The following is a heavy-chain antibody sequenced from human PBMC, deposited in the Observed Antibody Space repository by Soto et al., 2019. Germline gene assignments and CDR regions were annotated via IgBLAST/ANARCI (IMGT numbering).Heavy chain of an antibody. J-gene: IGHJ5*02. CDR3: AKTKWFGELFPFDP. D-gene: IGHD3-10*01. CDR2: ISGGAGST. V-gene: IGHV3-23*01. Sequence: GGSLRLSCAASGFTFSSYAMSWVRQAPGKGLEWVSGISGGAGSTYYADSVKGRFTISRDNSKNTLYLQMNSLRDEDTAAYYCAKTKWFGELFPFDPWGQGTLVTVSS. CDR1: GFTFSSYA.